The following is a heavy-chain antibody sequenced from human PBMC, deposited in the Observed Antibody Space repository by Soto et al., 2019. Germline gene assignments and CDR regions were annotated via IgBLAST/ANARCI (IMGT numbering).Heavy chain of an antibody. CDR2: IKGDGSET. Sequence: GGSLRLSCAASGFTFSSYWMHWVRQAPGKGLVWVSRIKGDGSETNYADSVKGRFTISRDNAKNTLYLQLNSLRAEDTAVYYCIRGNSAYGTFDYCGQGTRVTVYS. CDR3: IRGNSAYGTFDY. V-gene: IGHV3-74*01. CDR1: GFTFSSYW. D-gene: IGHD5-12*01. J-gene: IGHJ4*02.